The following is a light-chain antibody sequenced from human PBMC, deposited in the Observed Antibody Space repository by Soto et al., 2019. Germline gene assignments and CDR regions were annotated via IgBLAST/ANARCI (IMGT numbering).Light chain of an antibody. V-gene: IGKV3-20*01. CDR3: QPHGFSPRT. Sequence: EIVLTQSPDTLSLSPGERATLSCRASQSVTSSYLAWYQHKPGQAPRLLIYGASLRATSIPDRFSGSASGTDFSLTISRLAPEDFAVYSCQPHGFSPRTFGPGTRVEIK. J-gene: IGKJ1*01. CDR2: GAS. CDR1: QSVTSSY.